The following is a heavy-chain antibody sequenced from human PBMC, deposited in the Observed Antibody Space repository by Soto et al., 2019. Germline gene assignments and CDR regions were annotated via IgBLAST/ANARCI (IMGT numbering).Heavy chain of an antibody. CDR1: GCSISSYY. J-gene: IGHJ4*02. CDR3: ARAYGDY. Sequence: SETLSLTCTVSGCSISSYYWSWIRQPPGKGLEWIGYIYYSGSTNYSPSLKSRVTISVDTSKNQFSLKLSSVTAADTAVYYCARAYGDYWGQGTLVTVPS. CDR2: IYYSGST. V-gene: IGHV4-59*01. D-gene: IGHD4-17*01.